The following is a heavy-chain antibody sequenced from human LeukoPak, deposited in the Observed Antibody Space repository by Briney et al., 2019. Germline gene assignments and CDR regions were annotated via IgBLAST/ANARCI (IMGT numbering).Heavy chain of an antibody. J-gene: IGHJ4*02. CDR1: GGSINSYY. CDR3: ARDWSNDYGGNWYYFDY. V-gene: IGHV4-4*07. Sequence: PSEILSLTCTVSGGSINSYYWSWIRQPAGKGLEWIGRIYTSGSTNYNPSLKSRVTMSVDTSKNQFSLKLSSVTAADTAVYYCARDWSNDYGGNWYYFDYWGQGTLVTVSS. CDR2: IYTSGST. D-gene: IGHD4-23*01.